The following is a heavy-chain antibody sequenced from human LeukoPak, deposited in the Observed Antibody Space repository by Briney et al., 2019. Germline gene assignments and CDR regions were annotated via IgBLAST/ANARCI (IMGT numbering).Heavy chain of an antibody. CDR2: INPNSGGT. CDR3: ARDSLYDSSGYYYLWLDP. J-gene: IGHJ5*02. Sequence: GASVTVSFKASVYTFTFYYMHWVRQAPGQGLEWMGWINPNSGGTNYAQKFQGRVTMTRDTSISTAYMELSGLRSDDTAVYYCARDSLYDSSGYYYLWLDPWGQGTLVTVSS. V-gene: IGHV1-2*02. D-gene: IGHD3-22*01. CDR1: VYTFTFYY.